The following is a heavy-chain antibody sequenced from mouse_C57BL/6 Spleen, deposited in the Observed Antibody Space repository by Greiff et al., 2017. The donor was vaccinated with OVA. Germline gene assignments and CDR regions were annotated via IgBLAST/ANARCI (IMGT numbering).Heavy chain of an antibody. CDR2: IYPGSGST. CDR3: AGSGTAAEGYDKCAY. D-gene: IGHD2-2*01. Sequence: QVHVKQPGAELVKPGASVKMSCKASGYTFTSYWITWVKQRPGQGLEWIGDIYPGSGSTNYNEKFTSKATLTVDTSSSTAYMQLSSLTSEDSAVDDCAGSGTAAEGYDKCAYWGQGTLVTVSA. V-gene: IGHV1-55*01. J-gene: IGHJ3*01. CDR1: GYTFTSYW.